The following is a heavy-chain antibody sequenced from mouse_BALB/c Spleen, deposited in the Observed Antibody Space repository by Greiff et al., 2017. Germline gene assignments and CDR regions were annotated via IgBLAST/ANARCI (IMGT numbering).Heavy chain of an antibody. CDR3: AREEEYGNFFAY. Sequence: VQVVESGPELVKPGASVRISCKASGYTFTSYYIHWVKQRPGQGLEWIGWIYPGNVNTKYNEKFKGKATLTADKSSSTAYMQLSSLTSEDSAVYFCAREEEYGNFFAYWGQGTLVTVSA. J-gene: IGHJ3*01. V-gene: IGHV1S56*01. CDR2: IYPGNVNT. D-gene: IGHD2-10*02. CDR1: GYTFTSYY.